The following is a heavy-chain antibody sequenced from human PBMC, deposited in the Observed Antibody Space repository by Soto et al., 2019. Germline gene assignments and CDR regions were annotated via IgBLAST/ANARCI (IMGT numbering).Heavy chain of an antibody. Sequence: ASVKVSCKASGYAFTGYDMHRVLQAPVQGLEWMGWINPNSGGTNYAQKFQGRVTMTRDTSISTAYMELSRLRSDDTAVYYCARVDTAMVRIQTFDYWGQGPLVTVSS. D-gene: IGHD5-18*01. J-gene: IGHJ4*02. CDR1: GYAFTGYD. CDR2: INPNSGGT. V-gene: IGHV1-2*02. CDR3: ARVDTAMVRIQTFDY.